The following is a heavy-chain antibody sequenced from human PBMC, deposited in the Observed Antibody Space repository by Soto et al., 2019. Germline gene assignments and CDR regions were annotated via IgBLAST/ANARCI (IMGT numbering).Heavy chain of an antibody. Sequence: VESLKISCKGSGYSFTSYWIGWVRQMPVKGLEWMGIIYPTDSDTRYSPSFQVQVTISADESISTAYLHWSSLKASDTAMYYCARHETRYSSSDNRYYYYGMDVWGQGTTVTVSS. CDR3: ARHETRYSSSDNRYYYYGMDV. CDR1: GYSFTSYW. D-gene: IGHD6-6*01. V-gene: IGHV5-51*01. J-gene: IGHJ6*02. CDR2: IYPTDSDT.